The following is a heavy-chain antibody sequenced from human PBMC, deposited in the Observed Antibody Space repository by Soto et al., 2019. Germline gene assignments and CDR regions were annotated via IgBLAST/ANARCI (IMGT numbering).Heavy chain of an antibody. CDR1: GFTFSTHA. D-gene: IGHD6-13*01. CDR2: VSFDGTNK. Sequence: QVQLVESGGGVVQPGRSLRLSCAASGFTFSTHAMHWVRQAPGKGLECVAIVSFDGTNKYHADSVKGRFTISRDNSKNTLYLQMSGLTPEDTPVYYCARDQTGITTAGGGRIDHWGQGTLVTVSS. CDR3: ARDQTGITTAGGGRIDH. V-gene: IGHV3-30-3*01. J-gene: IGHJ4*02.